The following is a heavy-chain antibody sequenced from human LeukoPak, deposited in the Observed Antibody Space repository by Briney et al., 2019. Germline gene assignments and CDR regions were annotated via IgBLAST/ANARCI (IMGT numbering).Heavy chain of an antibody. D-gene: IGHD4-17*01. CDR2: IWYDGSNK. J-gene: IGHJ4*02. Sequence: GGSLRLSCAASGFTFSSYGMHWVRQAPGKGLEWVAVIWYDGSNKYYADSVKGRFTISRDNSKNTLYLQMNSLKTEDTAVYYCSTDNDYGDYGLDYWGQGTLVTVSS. CDR1: GFTFSSYG. CDR3: STDNDYGDYGLDY. V-gene: IGHV3-33*01.